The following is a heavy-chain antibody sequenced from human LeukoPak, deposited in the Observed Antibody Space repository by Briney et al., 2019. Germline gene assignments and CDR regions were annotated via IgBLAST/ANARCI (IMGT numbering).Heavy chain of an antibody. D-gene: IGHD6-19*01. V-gene: IGHV4-34*01. J-gene: IGHJ4*02. CDR3: ARGTAVAFHY. CDR2: INHSGST. CDR1: GGSISSYY. Sequence: PSETLSLTCTVSGGSISSYYWSWIRQPPGKGLEWIGEINHSGSTNYNPSLKSRVTISADTSKNQFSLKLSSVTAADTAVYYCARGTAVAFHYWGQGTLVTVSS.